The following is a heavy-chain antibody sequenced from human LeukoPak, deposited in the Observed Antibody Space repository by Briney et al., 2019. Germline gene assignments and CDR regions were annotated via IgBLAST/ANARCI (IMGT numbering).Heavy chain of an antibody. Sequence: GGSLRLSCAASGFTFSSYGMHWVRQAPGKGLEWVAFIRYDGSNKYYADSVKGRFTISRDNSKNTLYLQMNSLRAEDTAVYYCARDLMGIAYRGAFYYWGQGTLVTVSS. J-gene: IGHJ4*02. D-gene: IGHD6-13*01. CDR1: GFTFSSYG. CDR3: ARDLMGIAYRGAFYY. CDR2: IRYDGSNK. V-gene: IGHV3-30*02.